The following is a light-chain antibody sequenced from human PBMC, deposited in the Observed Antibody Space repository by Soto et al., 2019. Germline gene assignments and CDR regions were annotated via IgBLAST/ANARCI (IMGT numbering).Light chain of an antibody. CDR3: SSYAGSSNV. Sequence: QSVLTQRPSASGSPGQTVAISCTGTSSDVGGYNYVSWYQQHPGKAPRLMIYADNKRPSGVPDRFSGSKSGNTASLTVSGLQAEDEADYYCSSYAGSSNVFGTGTKVTVL. CDR2: ADN. V-gene: IGLV2-8*01. CDR1: SSDVGGYNY. J-gene: IGLJ1*01.